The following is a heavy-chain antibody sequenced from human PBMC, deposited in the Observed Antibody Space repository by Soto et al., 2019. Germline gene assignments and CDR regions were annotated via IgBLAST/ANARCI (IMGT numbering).Heavy chain of an antibody. D-gene: IGHD3-16*02. J-gene: IGHJ5*02. CDR1: GYTFTNYG. Sequence: QVQLVQSGAEVKKPGASVKVSCKASGYTFTNYGISWVRQAPGQGLEWMGWISTNSGHTDYAQNLRGRVTMTTDTSTTTAYMELRSLRSDDTAVYYCAGEEYRQFDHLGQGTLVTVSS. V-gene: IGHV1-18*04. CDR2: ISTNSGHT. CDR3: AGEEYRQFDH.